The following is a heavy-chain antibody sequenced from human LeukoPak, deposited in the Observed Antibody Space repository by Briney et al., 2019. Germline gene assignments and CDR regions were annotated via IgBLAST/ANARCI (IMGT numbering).Heavy chain of an antibody. V-gene: IGHV4-59*01. CDR3: ARDNWNYGSSMDV. D-gene: IGHD1-7*01. CDR1: GGSIRSYY. J-gene: IGHJ6*02. CDR2: IYYSGST. Sequence: SETLSLTCTVSGGSIRSYYWSWIRQPPGKGLEWIGYIYYSGSTNYNPSLKSRVTISVDTSKNQFSLKLSSVTAADTAVYYCARDNWNYGSSMDVWGQGITVTVSS.